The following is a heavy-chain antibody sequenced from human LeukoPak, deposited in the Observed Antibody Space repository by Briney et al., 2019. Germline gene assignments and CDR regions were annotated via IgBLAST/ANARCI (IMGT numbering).Heavy chain of an antibody. V-gene: IGHV1-18*01. D-gene: IGHD2-15*01. J-gene: IGHJ4*02. Sequence: ASVKVSCKASGYTFTSYGISWVRQAPGQGLEWMGWISAYNGNTNYAQKLQGRVTMTEDTSSDTAYMELSSLTSEDTAVYFCATDPVGYCSSDSCYSVDYWGQGTLVTVSS. CDR3: ATDPVGYCSSDSCYSVDY. CDR1: GYTFTSYG. CDR2: ISAYNGNT.